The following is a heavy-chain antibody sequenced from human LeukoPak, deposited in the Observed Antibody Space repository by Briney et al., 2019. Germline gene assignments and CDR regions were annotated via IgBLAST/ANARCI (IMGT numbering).Heavy chain of an antibody. J-gene: IGHJ4*02. CDR1: GYTFTSYD. CDR2: MNPNSGNT. D-gene: IGHD5-24*01. Sequence: ASVKVSCKASGYTFTSYDINWVRQATGQGLEWMGWMNPNSGNTGYAQKFQGRVTMTRNTSISTAYMELSRLRSDDTAVYYCASTEMATIAPIDYWGQGTLVTVSS. V-gene: IGHV1-8*01. CDR3: ASTEMATIAPIDY.